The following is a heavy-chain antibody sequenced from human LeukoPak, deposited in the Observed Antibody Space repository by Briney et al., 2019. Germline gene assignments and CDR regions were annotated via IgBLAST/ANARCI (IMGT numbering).Heavy chain of an antibody. CDR1: GGSISSYF. D-gene: IGHD6-19*01. CDR3: ARGLEDSGWQPFYFDS. V-gene: IGHV4-59*01. J-gene: IGHJ4*02. Sequence: SETLSLTCTVSGGSISSYFWTWIRHPPGKGLEWIGYFYNSGRSKYNPSLKSRVTISVDTSKNQFSLKLSSVTAADTGVYYCARGLEDSGWQPFYFDSWGQGSLVSVSS. CDR2: FYNSGRS.